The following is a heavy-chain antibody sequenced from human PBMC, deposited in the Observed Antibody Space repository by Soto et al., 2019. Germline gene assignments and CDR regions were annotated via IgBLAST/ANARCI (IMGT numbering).Heavy chain of an antibody. CDR3: TTDKNDPVYAIPYYYYGMDV. V-gene: IGHV3-15*07. J-gene: IGHJ6*02. CDR2: IKSKTDGGTT. Sequence: GGSLRLSCAASGFTFSNAWMNWVRQAPGKGLEWVGRIKSKTDGGTTDYAAPVKGRFTISRDDSKNTLYLQMNSLKTEDTAVYYCTTDKNDPVYAIPYYYYGMDVWGQGTTVTVSS. D-gene: IGHD2-8*01. CDR1: GFTFSNAW.